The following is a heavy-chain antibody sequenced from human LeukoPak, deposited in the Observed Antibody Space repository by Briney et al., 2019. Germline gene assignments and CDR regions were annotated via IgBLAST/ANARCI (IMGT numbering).Heavy chain of an antibody. V-gene: IGHV4-4*08. J-gene: IGHJ4*02. Sequence: SEALSLTCTVSGGSLSNYYWSWIRQPPREGLEWIGHTFITGSINYNPSLRGRVTISVNTSKSQFSLRLSSVTAADTAVYYCASNYYGSGSLDYWGQGNLVTVSS. CDR3: ASNYYGSGSLDY. D-gene: IGHD3-10*01. CDR2: TFITGSI. CDR1: GGSLSNYY.